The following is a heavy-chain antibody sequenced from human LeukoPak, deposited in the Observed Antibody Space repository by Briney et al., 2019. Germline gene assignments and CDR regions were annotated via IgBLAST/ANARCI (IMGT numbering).Heavy chain of an antibody. Sequence: PSETLSLTCTVSGGSISSSSYYWGWIRQPPGKGLEWIGYIYYSGSTNYNPSLKSRVTISVDTSKNQFSLKLSSVTAADTAVYYCARVLEMATMSLGYFDLWGRGTLVTVSS. V-gene: IGHV4-61*05. D-gene: IGHD5-24*01. CDR1: GGSISSSSYY. J-gene: IGHJ2*01. CDR3: ARVLEMATMSLGYFDL. CDR2: IYYSGST.